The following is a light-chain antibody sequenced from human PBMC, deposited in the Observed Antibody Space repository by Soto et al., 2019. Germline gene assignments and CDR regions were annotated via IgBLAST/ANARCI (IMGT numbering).Light chain of an antibody. J-gene: IGLJ2*01. Sequence: QPVLTQSPSASASLGASVKLTCTLSSGHSNYAVAWHQQQPEKGPRYLMKLNSDGSHSKGDGIPDRFSGSSSGPERYLTISRLQSEDEADYYCQTWGTGIPVFGGGTKLTVL. CDR2: LNSDGSH. CDR1: SGHSNYA. CDR3: QTWGTGIPV. V-gene: IGLV4-69*01.